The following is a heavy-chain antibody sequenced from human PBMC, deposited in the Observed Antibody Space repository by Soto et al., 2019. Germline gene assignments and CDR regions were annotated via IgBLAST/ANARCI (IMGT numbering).Heavy chain of an antibody. CDR3: VKGGPIGVSGDDS. CDR1: GFTFSSYA. J-gene: IGHJ4*02. Sequence: EVQLLESGGGLVQPGGSLRLSCAASGFTFSSYAMTWVRQAPGKGLEWVALILGGSGKTYYADSVEGRFTISRDNSKNPLYVPTDTLGEHDSGPCYWVKGGPIGVSGDDSWGQGTLVTFSS. V-gene: IGHV3-23*01. D-gene: IGHD6-19*01. CDR2: ILGGSGKT.